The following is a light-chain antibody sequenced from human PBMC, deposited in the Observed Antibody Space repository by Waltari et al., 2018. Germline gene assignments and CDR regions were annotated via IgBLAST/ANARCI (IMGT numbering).Light chain of an antibody. CDR1: QSISSY. V-gene: IGKV1-39*01. J-gene: IGKJ3*01. CDR2: ASS. CDR3: QQSYSAPPFT. Sequence: DIQMTQSPSSLSASVGDRVTITCLASQSISSYLNLFQQKPGKAPKLLIYASSSLQSGVPSRFSGSGSETDFTLTISSLQPEDFATYYCQQSYSAPPFTFGPGTKVDIK.